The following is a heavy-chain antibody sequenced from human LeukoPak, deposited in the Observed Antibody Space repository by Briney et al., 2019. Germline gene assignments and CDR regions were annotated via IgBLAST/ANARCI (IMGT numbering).Heavy chain of an antibody. CDR2: INPNSGGT. CDR1: GYTFTSYY. Sequence: ASVKVSCKASGYTFTSYYMHWVRQAPGQGLEWMGWINPNSGGTNYAQKFQGRVAMTRDTSISTAYMELSRLRSDDTAVYYCARMNREGIQPPFDYWGQGTLVTVSS. V-gene: IGHV1-2*02. D-gene: IGHD5-18*01. CDR3: ARMNREGIQPPFDY. J-gene: IGHJ4*02.